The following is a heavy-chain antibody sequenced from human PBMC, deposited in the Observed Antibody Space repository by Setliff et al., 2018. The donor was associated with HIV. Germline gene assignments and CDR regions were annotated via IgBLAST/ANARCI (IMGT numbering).Heavy chain of an antibody. D-gene: IGHD3-22*01. V-gene: IGHV4-4*02. CDR2: INHSGST. Sequence: PSETLSLTCAVSGGSISSSNWWSWIRQSPEKGLEWIGEINHSGSTNYNPSLKSRVTMSVDTSKNQFSLKLSSVTAADTAVYYCARGGGYDRSGYYPFDYWGQGTPVTVSS. J-gene: IGHJ4*02. CDR1: GGSISSSNW. CDR3: ARGGGYDRSGYYPFDY.